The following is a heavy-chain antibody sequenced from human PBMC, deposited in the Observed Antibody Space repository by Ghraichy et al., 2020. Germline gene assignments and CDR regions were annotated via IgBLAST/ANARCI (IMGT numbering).Heavy chain of an antibody. J-gene: IGHJ6*04. V-gene: IGHV3-48*02. CDR1: GFPFSSYT. Sequence: GESLNISCAASGFPFSSYTMNWVRQAPGKGLEWVSYISSSSTTIYYADSVKGRFTISRDNAKNSLYLQMNSLRDEDTAVYYCAKSRGWMDVWGKGTTVTVSS. CDR3: AKSRGWMDV. CDR2: ISSSSTTI. D-gene: IGHD3-10*01.